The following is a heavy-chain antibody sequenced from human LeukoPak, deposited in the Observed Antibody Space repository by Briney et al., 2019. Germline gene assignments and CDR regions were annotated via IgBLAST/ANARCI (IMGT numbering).Heavy chain of an antibody. CDR1: GFTFSSYG. Sequence: GGSLRLSCAASGFTFSSYGMHWVRQAPGKGLEWVAVISYDGSNKYYADSVKGRFTISRDNSKNTLYLQMNSLRAEDTAVYYCAKGGGLLTPYYYGMDVWGQGTTVTVSS. J-gene: IGHJ6*02. CDR3: AKGGGLLTPYYYGMDV. V-gene: IGHV3-30*18. CDR2: ISYDGSNK. D-gene: IGHD3-10*01.